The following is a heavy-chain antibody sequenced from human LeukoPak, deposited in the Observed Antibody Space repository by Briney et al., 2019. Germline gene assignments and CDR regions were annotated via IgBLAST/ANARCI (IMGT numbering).Heavy chain of an antibody. CDR1: GGSFSGYY. CDR3: ASETEYSSRWPNWFDP. D-gene: IGHD6-13*01. Sequence: SETLSLTCAVYGGSFSGYYWSWIRQPPGKGLEWIGEINHSGSTNYNPSLKSRVTISVDTSKNQFSLKLSSVTAADTAVYYCASETEYSSRWPNWFDPWGQGTLVTVSS. CDR2: INHSGST. V-gene: IGHV4-34*01. J-gene: IGHJ5*02.